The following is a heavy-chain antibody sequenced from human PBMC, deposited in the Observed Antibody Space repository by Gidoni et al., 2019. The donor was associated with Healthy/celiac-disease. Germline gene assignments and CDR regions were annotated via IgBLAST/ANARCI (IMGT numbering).Heavy chain of an antibody. Sequence: QVQLQESGPGLVTPSQTLSLTCTVSGGSISSGGYYWSWIRQHPGKGLEWIGYIYYSGSTYYNPSLKSRVTISVDTSKNQFSLKLSSVTAADTAVYYCARTHCSGGSCYPNWFDPWGQGTLVTVSS. CDR1: GGSISSGGYY. D-gene: IGHD2-15*01. V-gene: IGHV4-31*03. CDR2: IYYSGST. J-gene: IGHJ5*02. CDR3: ARTHCSGGSCYPNWFDP.